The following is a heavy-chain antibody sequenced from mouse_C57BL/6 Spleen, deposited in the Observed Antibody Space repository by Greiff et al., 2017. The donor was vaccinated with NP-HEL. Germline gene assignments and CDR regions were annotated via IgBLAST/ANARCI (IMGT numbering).Heavy chain of an antibody. CDR3: ARDPWNWGFDY. J-gene: IGHJ2*01. CDR1: GFTFTDYY. Sequence: EVMLVESGGGLVQPGGSLSLSCAASGFTFTDYYMSWVRQPPGKALEWLGFIRNKANGYTTEYSASVKGRFTISRDNSQSILYLQMNALRAEDSATYYCARDPWNWGFDYWGQGTTLTVSS. D-gene: IGHD4-1*01. CDR2: IRNKANGYTT. V-gene: IGHV7-3*01.